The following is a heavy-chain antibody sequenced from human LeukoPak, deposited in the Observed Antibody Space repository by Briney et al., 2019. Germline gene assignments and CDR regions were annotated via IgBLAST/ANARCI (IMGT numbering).Heavy chain of an antibody. V-gene: IGHV3-23*01. J-gene: IGHJ5*02. D-gene: IGHD2-2*01. CDR2: ISGSGGST. CDR1: GFTFSSYA. CDR3: AKDRGYCSSTSCFVTDWFDP. Sequence: PGGSLRLSCAASGFTFSSYAMSWVRQAPGKGLEWVSAISGSGGSTYYADSVKGRFTISRDNSKSTLYLQMNSLRAEDTAVYYCAKDRGYCSSTSCFVTDWFDPWGQGTLVTVSS.